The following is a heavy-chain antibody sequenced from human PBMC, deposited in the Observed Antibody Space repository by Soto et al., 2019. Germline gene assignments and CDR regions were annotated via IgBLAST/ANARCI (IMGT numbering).Heavy chain of an antibody. CDR1: GGSINTNY. CDR3: ARTSSQWLTFDY. Sequence: SETLSLTCTGSGGSINTNYWSWIRQPPGKGLEWIGYIYYTGSTNYNPSLESRVTISVDTPKNQFSLKLRSVTAADTAVYYCARTSSQWLTFDYWGQGALVTVSS. J-gene: IGHJ4*02. CDR2: IYYTGST. V-gene: IGHV4-59*01. D-gene: IGHD5-12*01.